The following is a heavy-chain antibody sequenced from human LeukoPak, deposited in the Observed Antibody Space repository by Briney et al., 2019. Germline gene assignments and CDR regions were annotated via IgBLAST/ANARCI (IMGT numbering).Heavy chain of an antibody. CDR1: GYTFSSYA. D-gene: IGHD3-3*01. J-gene: IGHJ4*02. CDR3: ARDREVMSDHLDY. Sequence: GASVKVSCKASGYTFSSYAISWVRQAPGQGLEWMGWINPNSGGTNYAQKFQGRVTMTRDTSISTAYMELSRLRSDDTAVYYCARDREVMSDHLDYWGQGTLVTVSS. CDR2: INPNSGGT. V-gene: IGHV1-2*02.